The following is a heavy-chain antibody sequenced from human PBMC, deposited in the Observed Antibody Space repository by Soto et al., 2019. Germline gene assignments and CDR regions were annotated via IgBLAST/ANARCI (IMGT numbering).Heavy chain of an antibody. J-gene: IGHJ4*02. D-gene: IGHD4-17*01. V-gene: IGHV3-21*01. CDR2: ITSGSGYI. CDR3: ARGPDYGDYFDY. Sequence: PGGSLRLSCAASGFTFNNYIMNWVRQAPGKGLEWVSFITSGSGYISYADSLKGRFTISRDNAKNSLYLQMNSLRAEDTAVYYCARGPDYGDYFDYWGQGTLVTVSS. CDR1: GFTFNNYI.